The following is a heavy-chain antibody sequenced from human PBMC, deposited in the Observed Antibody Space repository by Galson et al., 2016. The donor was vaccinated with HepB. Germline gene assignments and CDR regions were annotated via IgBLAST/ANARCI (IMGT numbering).Heavy chain of an antibody. CDR3: AKGDTGNCWGRFDP. Sequence: SLRLSCAASGFTFSSYTMHWVRQAPGKGLEWVAVISYDGSNKYYAVSVKGRFTISRDNSKNTLFLRMNSLSTEDPAIYYCAKGDTGNCWGRFDPWGQGTLVIVSS. J-gene: IGHJ5*02. D-gene: IGHD1-1*01. CDR1: GFTFSSYT. V-gene: IGHV3-30*04. CDR2: ISYDGSNK.